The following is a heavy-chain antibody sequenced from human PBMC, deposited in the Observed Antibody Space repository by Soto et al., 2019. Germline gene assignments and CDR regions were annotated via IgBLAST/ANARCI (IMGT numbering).Heavy chain of an antibody. V-gene: IGHV3-48*01. CDR1: GFTFFSSY. CDR3: AKDRGVDWADWFDP. CDR2: ISRGGDTV. D-gene: IGHD3-9*01. J-gene: IGHJ5*02. Sequence: GGSLRLSCEASGFTFFSSYMNWVRQAPGKGLEWVSYISRGGDTVYYADSVKGRFTISRDNAKNSLYLQMNSLRAEDTAVYYCAKDRGVDWADWFDPWGQGTLVTVSS.